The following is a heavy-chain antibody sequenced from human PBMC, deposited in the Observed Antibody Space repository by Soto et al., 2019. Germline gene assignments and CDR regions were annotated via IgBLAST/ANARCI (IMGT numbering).Heavy chain of an antibody. CDR3: ARSSGVSATYWFDA. CDR1: AGSISNIHW. V-gene: IGHV4-4*02. Sequence: SETLPFPCGVSAGSISNIHWCHCVGQTPGKGLEWIGEIYYSGSTNYNPSLTSRVTMSIDKSKNQFFLNLTSVTAADTAVYYCARSSGVSATYWFDAWGQGTLVSVSS. CDR2: IYYSGST. D-gene: IGHD3-10*01. J-gene: IGHJ5*02.